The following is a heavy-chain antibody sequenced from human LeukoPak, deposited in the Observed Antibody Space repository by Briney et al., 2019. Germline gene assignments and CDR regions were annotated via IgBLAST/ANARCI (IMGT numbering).Heavy chain of an antibody. Sequence: PGGSLRLSCAASGFTFSSYEMNWVRQAPPQGLGWVSYISSSGSTIYYAASVKGRFTISRDNAKNSLYLQMNSLRAEDTAVYYCARGLAYYYMDVWGKGTTVTISS. CDR3: ARGLAYYYMDV. CDR2: ISSSGSTI. V-gene: IGHV3-48*03. CDR1: GFTFSSYE. J-gene: IGHJ6*03.